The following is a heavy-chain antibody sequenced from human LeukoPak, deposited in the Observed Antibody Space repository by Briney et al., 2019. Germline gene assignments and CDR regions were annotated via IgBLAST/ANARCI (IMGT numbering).Heavy chain of an antibody. Sequence: ASVKVSCKASGYTFTSYGISWVRQAPGQGLEWMGWISAYNGNTNYAQKVQGRVTMTTDTSTSTTYMELRSLRSDDTAVYYCARMGAAAASWGNWFDPWGQGTLVTVSS. CDR1: GYTFTSYG. J-gene: IGHJ5*02. CDR2: ISAYNGNT. V-gene: IGHV1-18*01. D-gene: IGHD6-13*01. CDR3: ARMGAAAASWGNWFDP.